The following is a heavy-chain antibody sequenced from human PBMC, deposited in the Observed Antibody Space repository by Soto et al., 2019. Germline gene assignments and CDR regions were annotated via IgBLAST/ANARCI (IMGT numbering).Heavy chain of an antibody. CDR3: ARDDSGDYKY. CDR1: GYTFTSHG. J-gene: IGHJ4*02. V-gene: IGHV1-18*01. Sequence: GAPVKVSCTASGYTFTSHGIIWVRQAPGQGLEWMGWISTYNGNTNYAQKFQGRVTMTTDTSTSTAYMELRSLRSDDTAVYYCARDDSGDYKYWGQGTLVTVSS. D-gene: IGHD4-17*01. CDR2: ISTYNGNT.